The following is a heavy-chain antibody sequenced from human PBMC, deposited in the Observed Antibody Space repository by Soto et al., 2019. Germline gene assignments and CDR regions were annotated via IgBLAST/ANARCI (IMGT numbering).Heavy chain of an antibody. CDR2: IYYSGST. CDR1: GGSISSYY. J-gene: IGHJ4*02. D-gene: IGHD2-21*02. Sequence: SETLSLTCTVSGGSISSYYWSWIRQPPGKGLEWIGYIYYSGSTNYNPSLKSRVTISVDTSKNQFSLKLSSVTAADTAVYYCARHPLCGGDCYFFDYWGQGTLVTVSS. V-gene: IGHV4-59*08. CDR3: ARHPLCGGDCYFFDY.